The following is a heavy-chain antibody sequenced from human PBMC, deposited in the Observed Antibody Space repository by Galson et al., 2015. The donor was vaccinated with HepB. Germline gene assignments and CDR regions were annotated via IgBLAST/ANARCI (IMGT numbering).Heavy chain of an antibody. CDR3: AGERHDRYKDY. V-gene: IGHV1-18*04. Sequence: SVKVSCKASGYTFTSYGISWVRQAPGQGLEWMGWISAYNGSTNYAQKLQGRVTMTTDTSTSTAYMELRSLRSDDTAVYYCAGERHDRYKDYWGQGTLVTVSS. D-gene: IGHD5-24*01. CDR1: GYTFTSYG. J-gene: IGHJ4*02. CDR2: ISAYNGST.